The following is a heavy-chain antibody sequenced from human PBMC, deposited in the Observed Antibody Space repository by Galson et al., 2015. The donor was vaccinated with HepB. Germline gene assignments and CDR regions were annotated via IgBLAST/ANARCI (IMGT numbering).Heavy chain of an antibody. D-gene: IGHD4-23*01. CDR3: ARNSEF. Sequence: SLRLSCAASGFTFSNYDMNWVRQAPGKGLEWVSHISAVSSVTYYADSVRGRFTISRDNAKNSLYLQMNSLRAEDTAVYYCARNSEFWGQGILVTVSS. CDR1: GFTFSNYD. CDR2: ISAVSSVT. J-gene: IGHJ4*02. V-gene: IGHV3-48*01.